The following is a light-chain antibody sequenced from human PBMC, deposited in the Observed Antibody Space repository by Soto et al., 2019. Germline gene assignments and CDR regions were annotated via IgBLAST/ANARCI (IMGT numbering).Light chain of an antibody. CDR1: QGIRSN. Sequence: DIVMTQSPSTLSVSPGDRVTIACRASQGIRSNLAWYQQKPGQAPRLLIYAASTLPTGVPSRFSGSGSGTDFTLTISSLQSEDFATYYCLQYYGYPRTFGQGTTVEIK. CDR2: AAS. V-gene: IGKV3-15*01. J-gene: IGKJ1*01. CDR3: LQYYGYPRT.